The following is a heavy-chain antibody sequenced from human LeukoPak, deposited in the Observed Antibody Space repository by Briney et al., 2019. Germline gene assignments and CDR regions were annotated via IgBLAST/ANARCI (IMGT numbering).Heavy chain of an antibody. J-gene: IGHJ4*02. V-gene: IGHV1-69*13. CDR1: GGTFSSYA. D-gene: IGHD6-13*01. CDR2: IIPIFGTA. CDR3: AREGTIAAANSGSYYDY. Sequence: SVTVSCKASGGTFSSYAISWVRQAPGQGLEWMGGIIPIFGTANYAQKFQGRVTITADESTSTAYMELSSLRSEDTAVYYCAREGTIAAANSGSYYDYWGQGTLVTVSS.